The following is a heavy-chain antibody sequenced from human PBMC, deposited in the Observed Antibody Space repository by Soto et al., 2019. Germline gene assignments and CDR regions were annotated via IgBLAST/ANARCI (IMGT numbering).Heavy chain of an antibody. Sequence: GESLKISCKGSGYSFTSYWIGWVRQMPGKGLEWMGIIYPGDSDTRYSPSFQGQVTISPDKSIRTAYLQGSSLKASDTAMYYCARGGRDCTNGVCYSHYYYYGMDVWGQVTTVTVSS. CDR1: GYSFTSYW. D-gene: IGHD2-8*01. CDR2: IYPGDSDT. CDR3: ARGGRDCTNGVCYSHYYYYGMDV. V-gene: IGHV5-51*01. J-gene: IGHJ6*02.